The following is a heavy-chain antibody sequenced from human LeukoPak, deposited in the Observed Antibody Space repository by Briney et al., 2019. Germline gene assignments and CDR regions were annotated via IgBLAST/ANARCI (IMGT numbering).Heavy chain of an antibody. V-gene: IGHV1-18*04. Sequence: ASVKVSCKASGYTFTSYGISWVRQAPGQGLEWMGWISAYNGNTNYAQKLQGRVTMITDTSTSTAYMELRSLRSDDTAVYYCVTAAGTYFDYWGQGTLVTVSS. CDR3: VTAAGTYFDY. CDR2: ISAYNGNT. D-gene: IGHD6-19*01. J-gene: IGHJ4*02. CDR1: GYTFTSYG.